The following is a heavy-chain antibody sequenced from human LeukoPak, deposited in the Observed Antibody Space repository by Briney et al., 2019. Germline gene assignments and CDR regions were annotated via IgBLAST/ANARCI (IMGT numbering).Heavy chain of an antibody. J-gene: IGHJ1*01. V-gene: IGHV4-59*08. Sequence: PSETLSLTCTVSGGSISSYYWSWLRQPPGKGLEWIGYIYYSGSTNYNPSLKSRVTVSVDTSKNQFSLKLSSVTAADTAVYYCASQPLSIAAAVSWGQGTLVTVS. CDR2: IYYSGST. CDR1: GGSISSYY. D-gene: IGHD6-13*01. CDR3: ASQPLSIAAAVS.